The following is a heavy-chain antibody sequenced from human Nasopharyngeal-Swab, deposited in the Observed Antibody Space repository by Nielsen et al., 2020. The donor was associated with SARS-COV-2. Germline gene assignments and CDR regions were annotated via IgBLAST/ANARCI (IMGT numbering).Heavy chain of an antibody. CDR2: IDPSGST. V-gene: IGHV4-4*02. Sequence: SETLSLTCTVSSGSIRSLHWWSWIRQPPGKGLEWFGEIDPSGSTNYNPSLKSRVTISVDKSESQFSLKLTSVTAADTAVYYCVGNGYFCLEHWGQGALVIVSS. D-gene: IGHD6-13*01. CDR1: SGSIRSLHW. J-gene: IGHJ4*02. CDR3: VGNGYFCLEH.